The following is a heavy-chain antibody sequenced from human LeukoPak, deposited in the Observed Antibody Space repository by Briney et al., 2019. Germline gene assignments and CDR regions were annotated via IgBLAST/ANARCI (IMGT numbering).Heavy chain of an antibody. CDR2: ISSSSSYI. V-gene: IGHV3-21*01. CDR1: GFTFSSYS. CDR3: ARRKFPHTHYYDSSGYMFLDY. Sequence: PGGSLRLSCAASGFTFSSYSMNWVRQAPGKGLEWVSSISSSSSYIYYADSVKGRFTISRDNAKNSLYLQMNSLRAEDTAVYYCARRKFPHTHYYDSSGYMFLDYWGQGTLVTVSS. D-gene: IGHD3-22*01. J-gene: IGHJ4*02.